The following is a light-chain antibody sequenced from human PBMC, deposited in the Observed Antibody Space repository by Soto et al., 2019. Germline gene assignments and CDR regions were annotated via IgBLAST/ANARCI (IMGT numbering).Light chain of an antibody. CDR2: DAA. V-gene: IGKV1-39*01. Sequence: DIQMTQSPYSLSAAVGDRVTIACRASQNINTYLNWYQQKPGQAPKLLMFDAASLPSGVPSRFSGSGSRTDFTLTITSLQPEDFATYYCQQTSSAPLTFGPGTKVDIK. CDR3: QQTSSAPLT. J-gene: IGKJ3*01. CDR1: QNINTY.